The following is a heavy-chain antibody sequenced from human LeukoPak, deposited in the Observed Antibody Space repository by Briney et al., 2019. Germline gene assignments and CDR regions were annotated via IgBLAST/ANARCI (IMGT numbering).Heavy chain of an antibody. V-gene: IGHV1-69*05. CDR3: ARVGYYGSGSYSWFDP. CDR2: ILPIFGTA. D-gene: IGHD3-10*01. Sequence: SSVKVSCKASGGTFSSYAISWVRQAPGQGLEWMGGILPIFGTANYAQKFQGRVTITTDESTSSAYLELSSLRSEDTAVYYCARVGYYGSGSYSWFDPWGKETLVTVSS. CDR1: GGTFSSYA. J-gene: IGHJ5*02.